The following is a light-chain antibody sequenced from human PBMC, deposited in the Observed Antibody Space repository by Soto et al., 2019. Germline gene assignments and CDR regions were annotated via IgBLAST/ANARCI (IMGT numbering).Light chain of an antibody. CDR1: SSDVGGYNY. V-gene: IGLV2-14*01. Sequence: QSALTQPASVSGSPGQSITISCTGTSSDVGGYNYVSWYQQHPGKAPTHMIYEVSTRPSGVSNRFSGSKSGNTASLTISGLQAEDEADYYCSSYTSSSILYVFGTGTKVTVL. J-gene: IGLJ1*01. CDR2: EVS. CDR3: SSYTSSSILYV.